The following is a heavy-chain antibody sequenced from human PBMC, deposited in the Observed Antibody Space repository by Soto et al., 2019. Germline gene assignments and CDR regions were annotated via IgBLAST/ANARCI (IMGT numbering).Heavy chain of an antibody. CDR2: IIPIFGTA. D-gene: IGHD3-3*01. CDR1: GGTFSSYA. J-gene: IGHJ4*02. V-gene: IGHV1-69*06. CDR3: ARSTYDFWSGYSLYYLDH. Sequence: SVKVSCKASGGTFSSYAISWVRQAPGQGLEWMGGIIPIFGTANYAQKFQGRVTITADKSTSTAYMELSSLRSEDTAVYYCARSTYDFWSGYSLYYLDHWGQGTLVTVSS.